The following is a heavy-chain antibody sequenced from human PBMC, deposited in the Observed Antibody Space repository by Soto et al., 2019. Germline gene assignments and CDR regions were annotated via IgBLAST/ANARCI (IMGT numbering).Heavy chain of an antibody. J-gene: IGHJ5*02. V-gene: IGHV3-74*01. D-gene: IGHD6-6*01. CDR2: INSDGSST. Sequence: GGSLRLSCAASGFTFRTHWMHWVRQAPGKGLVWVSRINSDGSSTSYADSVKGRFTISRDNAKNTLYLQMNSLRAEDTAVYYCYSSSSRFADWFDPWGQGTLVTVSS. CDR3: YSSSSRFADWFDP. CDR1: GFTFRTHW.